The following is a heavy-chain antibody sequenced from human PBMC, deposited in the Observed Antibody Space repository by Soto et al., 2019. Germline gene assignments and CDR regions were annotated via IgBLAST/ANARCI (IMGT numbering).Heavy chain of an antibody. J-gene: IGHJ1*01. CDR3: ASDDLEYGGNPRST. CDR2: IYDSESA. CDR1: GSSIISGDYY. Sequence: KPSETLSHPWSVSGSSIISGDYYWTRIRQAPGRGLEWIGYIYDSESARYDPTLKRRARIAIYRSKNRLSLKMTSVTAADTAVYYCASDDLEYGGNPRSTWGQGTLVTVSS. V-gene: IGHV4-30-4*01. D-gene: IGHD2-15*01.